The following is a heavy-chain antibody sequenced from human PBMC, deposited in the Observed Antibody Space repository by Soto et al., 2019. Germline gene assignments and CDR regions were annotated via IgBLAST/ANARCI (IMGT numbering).Heavy chain of an antibody. CDR3: ARHITGTDCIDY. CDR2: IYYSGST. V-gene: IGHV4-39*01. Sequence: SETLSLTCDVYGGSFSSYYWGWIRQPPGKGLEWIGSIYYSGSTYYNPSLKSRVTISVDTSKNQFSLKLSSVTAADTAVYYCARHITGTDCIDYWGQGTLVTVSS. CDR1: GGSFSSYY. D-gene: IGHD1-7*01. J-gene: IGHJ4*02.